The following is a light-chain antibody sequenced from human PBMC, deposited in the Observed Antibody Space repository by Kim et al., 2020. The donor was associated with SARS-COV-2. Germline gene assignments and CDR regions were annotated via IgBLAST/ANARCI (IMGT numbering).Light chain of an antibody. CDR2: KVS. J-gene: IGKJ1*01. V-gene: IGKV2-30*01. CDR3: MQGKHWPWT. CDR1: QRLLYNDDTDVNIY. Sequence: DVVMTQSPLSLSVTLGQAATISCRSSQRLLYNDDTDVNIYLSWFQQRPGQSPRRLIYKVSDRDSGVPDRFSGSGSDTDFTLKISKVEAEDVGVYYCMQGKHWPWTLGQGTKVDIK.